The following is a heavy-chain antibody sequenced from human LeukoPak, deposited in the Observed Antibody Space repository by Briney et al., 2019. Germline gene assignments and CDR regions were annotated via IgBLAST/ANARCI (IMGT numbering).Heavy chain of an antibody. D-gene: IGHD3-22*01. Sequence: ASVKVSCKASGYTFTSYWISWVRQMPGKGLEWMGRIDPSDSYTNYSPSFQGHVTISADKSISTAYLQWSSLKASDTAMYYCAATMYYYDSSGYSPYFDYWGQGTLVTVSS. V-gene: IGHV5-10-1*01. CDR3: AATMYYYDSSGYSPYFDY. CDR1: GYTFTSYW. CDR2: IDPSDSYT. J-gene: IGHJ4*02.